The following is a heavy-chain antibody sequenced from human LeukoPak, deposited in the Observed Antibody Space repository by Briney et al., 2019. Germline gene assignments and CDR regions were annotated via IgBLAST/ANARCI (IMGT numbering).Heavy chain of an antibody. CDR3: ARAPYSSGGSTNYYYSYYMDV. CDR2: IIPIFGTA. Sequence: GSSVKVSCNASGGTFSSYAVTWVRQAPGQGLEWMAGIIPIFGTADYAQKFQGRVTIAADESTRPVDMELSSLRSEDTAVYYCARAPYSSGGSTNYYYSYYMDVWGTGTTVTVSS. CDR1: GGTFSSYA. J-gene: IGHJ6*03. V-gene: IGHV1-69*01. D-gene: IGHD6-19*01.